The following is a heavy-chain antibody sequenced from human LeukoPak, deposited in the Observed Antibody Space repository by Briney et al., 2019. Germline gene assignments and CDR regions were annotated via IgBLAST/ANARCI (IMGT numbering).Heavy chain of an antibody. V-gene: IGHV3-43*01. Sequence: GGSLRLSCAASGFTFVDYTMHWVRQAPGKGLEWVSLISWDGGSTYYADSVKGRFTISRDNSKNSLYLQMNSLRTEDTALYYCAKGILRYFDWLLIDYWGQGTLVTVSS. CDR2: ISWDGGST. D-gene: IGHD3-9*01. CDR3: AKGILRYFDWLLIDY. CDR1: GFTFVDYT. J-gene: IGHJ4*02.